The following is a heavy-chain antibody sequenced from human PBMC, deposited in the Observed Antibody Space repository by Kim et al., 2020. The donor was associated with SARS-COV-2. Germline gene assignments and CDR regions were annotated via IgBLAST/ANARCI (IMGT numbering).Heavy chain of an antibody. Sequence: SETLSLTCTVSGGSISSSSYYWGWIRQPPGQGLEWIGSIYYSGSTYYNPSLKSRVTISVDTSKNQFSLKLSSVTAADTAVYYCARQQARITIFGVVIAYFDYWGQGTLVTVSS. J-gene: IGHJ4*02. V-gene: IGHV4-39*01. CDR1: GGSISSSSYY. D-gene: IGHD3-3*01. CDR3: ARQQARITIFGVVIAYFDY. CDR2: IYYSGST.